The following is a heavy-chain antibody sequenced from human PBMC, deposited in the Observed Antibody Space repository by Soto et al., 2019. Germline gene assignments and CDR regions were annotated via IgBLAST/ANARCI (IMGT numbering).Heavy chain of an antibody. CDR2: ISSSSSYI. D-gene: IGHD2-2*01. CDR1: GFTFSSYS. CDR3: ARDLVPAANVLEYYYYGMDV. Sequence: PGGSLRLSCAASGFTFSSYSMNWVRQAPGKGLEWVSSISSSSSYIYYADSVKGRFTISRDNAKNSLYLQMNSLRAEDTAVYYCARDLVPAANVLEYYYYGMDVWGQGTTVTVSS. V-gene: IGHV3-21*01. J-gene: IGHJ6*02.